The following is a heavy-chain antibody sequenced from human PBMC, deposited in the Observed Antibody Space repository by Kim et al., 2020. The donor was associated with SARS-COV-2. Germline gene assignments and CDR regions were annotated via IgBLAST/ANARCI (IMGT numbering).Heavy chain of an antibody. CDR3: AKDREGATDY. J-gene: IGHJ4*02. D-gene: IGHD1-26*01. V-gene: IGHV3-43*02. CDR2: ISADGYSA. Sequence: GGSLRLSCAASGFTFDDYVMHWVRQAPGKGLEWVSLISADGYSAYYADSVKGRFTISRDNSKNSLYLQMNSLTTEDTALYYCAKDREGATDYWGQGTLVTVSS. CDR1: GFTFDDYV.